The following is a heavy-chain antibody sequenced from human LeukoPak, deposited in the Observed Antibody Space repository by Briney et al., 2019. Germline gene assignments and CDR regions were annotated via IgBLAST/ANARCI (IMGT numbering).Heavy chain of an antibody. D-gene: IGHD5-18*01. V-gene: IGHV1-69*05. CDR3: ARDHSGYSLGYALYYFDY. Sequence: APVKVSCKASGGTFNNYAFSWVRQAPGQGLEWMGGIIPMFGTVSYAQKFQGRVTVTTDASTDTVYMELSSLKFEDTALYYCARDHSGYSLGYALYYFDYRGQGTLVTVSS. CDR1: GGTFNNYA. CDR2: IIPMFGTV. J-gene: IGHJ4*02.